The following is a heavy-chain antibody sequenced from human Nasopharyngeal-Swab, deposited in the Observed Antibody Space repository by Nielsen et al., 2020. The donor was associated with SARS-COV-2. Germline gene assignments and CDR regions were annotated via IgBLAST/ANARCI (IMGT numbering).Heavy chain of an antibody. J-gene: IGHJ3*02. V-gene: IGHV4-61*08. Sequence: GSLRLSCAVSGGSISSGGYYWSWIRQPPGKGLEWIGYIYYSGSTNYNPSLKSRVTISVDTSKNQFSLKLSSVTAADTAVYYCARNGENAFDIWGQGTMVTVSS. CDR2: IYYSGST. CDR1: GGSISSGGYY. D-gene: IGHD1-1*01. CDR3: ARNGENAFDI.